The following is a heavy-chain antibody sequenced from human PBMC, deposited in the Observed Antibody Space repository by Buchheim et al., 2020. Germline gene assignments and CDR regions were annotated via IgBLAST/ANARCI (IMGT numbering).Heavy chain of an antibody. Sequence: EVQLVESGGGLVQPGGSLRLPCAASGFTFSSYWMSWVRQAPGKGLEWVANIKQDGSEKYYVDSVKGRFTISRDNAKNSLYLQMNSLRAEDTAVYYCARDHGDCSSTSCYRWFWFDPWGQGTL. J-gene: IGHJ5*02. CDR2: IKQDGSEK. D-gene: IGHD2-2*02. CDR3: ARDHGDCSSTSCYRWFWFDP. CDR1: GFTFSSYW. V-gene: IGHV3-7*01.